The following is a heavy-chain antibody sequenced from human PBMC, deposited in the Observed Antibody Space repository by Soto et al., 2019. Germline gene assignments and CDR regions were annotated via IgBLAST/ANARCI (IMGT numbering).Heavy chain of an antibody. J-gene: IGHJ1*01. CDR2: TSYDGSDK. V-gene: IGHV3-30*19. CDR3: ARRGSVGRLDV. Sequence: QVHLVESGGGVVQPGTSLRVSCVGSGFTFRSYVIHWVRQAPGKGLEWVALTSYDGSDKYYGASVRGRFTISRDNSRKTVDLHMDSQRLEDTAFYYWARRGSVGRLDVWGQGTLVSVSS. CDR1: GFTFRSYV. D-gene: IGHD1-26*01.